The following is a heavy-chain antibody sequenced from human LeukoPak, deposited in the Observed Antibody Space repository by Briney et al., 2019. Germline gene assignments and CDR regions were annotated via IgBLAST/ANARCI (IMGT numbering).Heavy chain of an antibody. CDR1: GFTFSSYG. CDR3: TKDEIQGVVGAGPGY. D-gene: IGHD1-26*01. V-gene: IGHV3-30*02. J-gene: IGHJ4*02. Sequence: GGSLRLSCAASGFTFSSYGIHWVRQAPGKGLEWVAFIQNDGSNKFYADSVKGRFTISRDNSKNTLYLQMNSLRSEDTAVYHCTKDEIQGVVGAGPGYWGQGTLVTVSS. CDR2: IQNDGSNK.